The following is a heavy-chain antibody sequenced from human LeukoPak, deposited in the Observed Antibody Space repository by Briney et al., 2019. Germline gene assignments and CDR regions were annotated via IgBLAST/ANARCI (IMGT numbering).Heavy chain of an antibody. CDR2: ISGSGGST. V-gene: IGHV3-23*01. J-gene: IGHJ4*02. CDR3: AKRFGTSRPYYFDY. Sequence: GGSLRLSCAASGFTFSTYAMNWVRQAPGKGLEWVLGISGSGGSTYYADSVKGRSTISRDNSKNMLYLQMNSLRAEDTAVYYCAKRFGTSRPYYFDYWGQGTLVTVSS. D-gene: IGHD2-2*01. CDR1: GFTFSTYA.